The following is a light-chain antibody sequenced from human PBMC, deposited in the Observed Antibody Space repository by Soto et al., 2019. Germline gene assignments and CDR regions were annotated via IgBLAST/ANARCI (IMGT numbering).Light chain of an antibody. CDR3: AAWDDSLRGRV. CDR1: SAYIGSNP. Sequence: QSVLTQPPSASGTPGQRVTVSCSGSSAYIGSNPVNWYQQLPGTAPRLLIDSHNQRPSGVPDRFSGSRSGTSASLAISGLQSEDEADYYCAAWDDSLRGRVFGTGTKLTVL. J-gene: IGLJ1*01. CDR2: SHN. V-gene: IGLV1-44*01.